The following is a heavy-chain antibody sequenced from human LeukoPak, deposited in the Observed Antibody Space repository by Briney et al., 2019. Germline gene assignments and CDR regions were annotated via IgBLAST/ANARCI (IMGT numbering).Heavy chain of an antibody. CDR3: AKHPYNDFWSGYYKGFDY. CDR1: GFTFSSYA. CDR2: FSGAGDYT. Sequence: GGSLRLSCAASGFTFSSYAMSWVRQAPGKGLEWVSSFSGAGDYTHSADSVKGRFIISRDNSKNTLYLQMNSLRVEDTAVYYCAKHPYNDFWSGYYKGFDYWGQGTLVTVSS. D-gene: IGHD3-3*01. J-gene: IGHJ4*02. V-gene: IGHV3-23*01.